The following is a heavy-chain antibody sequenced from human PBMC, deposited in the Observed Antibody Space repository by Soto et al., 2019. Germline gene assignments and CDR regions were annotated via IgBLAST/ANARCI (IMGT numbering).Heavy chain of an antibody. CDR3: STRAYDTNGYYRFDP. J-gene: IGHJ5*01. V-gene: IGHV4-34*01. Sequence: SETLSLTCAVYGGSFRGHSWTWIRQSPGKGLEWIGDINHSGRVNYSPSLKSRVTISLDTSKNQFSLTLSAVTAADTAMYYCSTRAYDTNGYYRFDPWGQGTLVTVSS. CDR1: GGSFRGHS. D-gene: IGHD3-22*01. CDR2: INHSGRV.